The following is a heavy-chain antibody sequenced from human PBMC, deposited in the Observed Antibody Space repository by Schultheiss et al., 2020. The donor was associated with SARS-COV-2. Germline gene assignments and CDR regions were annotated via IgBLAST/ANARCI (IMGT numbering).Heavy chain of an antibody. CDR3: ARGGNYSPSLDY. CDR1: GGSISSYY. J-gene: IGHJ4*02. Sequence: GSLRLSCTVSGGSISSYYWSWIRQPAGKGLEWIGEINHSGSTNYNPSLKSRVTISVDTPKNQFSLKLSSVTAADTAVYYCARGGNYSPSLDYWGQGTLVTVSS. V-gene: IGHV4-34*01. D-gene: IGHD1-7*01. CDR2: INHSGST.